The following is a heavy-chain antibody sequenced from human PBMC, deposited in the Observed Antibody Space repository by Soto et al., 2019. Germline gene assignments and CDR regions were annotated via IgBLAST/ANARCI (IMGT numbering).Heavy chain of an antibody. Sequence: GGSLRLSCAVSGFTLSDYYIDWVRQAPGKGLEWVGRSRDKPHSYSTAYAASVKGRFTTSRDESKNSTYLQMNSLKTEDTAVYYCVRATYFSDSSGYTRCLDYWGQGTLVTVSS. CDR2: SRDKPHSYST. CDR3: VRATYFSDSSGYTRCLDY. CDR1: GFTLSDYY. J-gene: IGHJ4*02. D-gene: IGHD3-22*01. V-gene: IGHV3-72*01.